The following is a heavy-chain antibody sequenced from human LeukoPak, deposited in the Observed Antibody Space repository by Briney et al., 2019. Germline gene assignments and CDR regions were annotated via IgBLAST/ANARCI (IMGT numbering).Heavy chain of an antibody. CDR1: GYTFTGYY. V-gene: IGHV1-2*02. J-gene: IGHJ4*02. CDR2: INPNSGGT. Sequence: ASVKVSCKAFGYTFTGYYMHWVRQAPGQGLEWMGWINPNSGGTNYAQKFQGRVTMTRDTSISTAYMELSRLRSDDTAVYYCASLYGIAAAGTYWGQGTLVTVSS. D-gene: IGHD6-13*01. CDR3: ASLYGIAAAGTY.